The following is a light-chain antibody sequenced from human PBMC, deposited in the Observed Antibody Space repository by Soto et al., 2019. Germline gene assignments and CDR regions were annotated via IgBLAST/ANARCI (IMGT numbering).Light chain of an antibody. Sequence: GDRVTITCRASQSISSWLAWYQQKPGKAPKLLIYDASSLESGVPSRFSGSGSGTEFTLTISSLQPDDFATYYCQKYSSAPFTFGPGTKVDIK. J-gene: IGKJ3*01. CDR1: QSISSW. CDR3: QKYSSAPFT. CDR2: DAS. V-gene: IGKV1-5*01.